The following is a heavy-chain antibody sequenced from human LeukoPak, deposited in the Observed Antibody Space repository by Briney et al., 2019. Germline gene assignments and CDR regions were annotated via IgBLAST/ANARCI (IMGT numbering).Heavy chain of an antibody. V-gene: IGHV1-69*13. CDR3: ARDQNILRRGVTKGYFDY. CDR1: GGTFSSYA. CDR2: IIPIFGTA. D-gene: IGHD3-10*01. Sequence: GASVKVSCKASGGTFSSYAISWVRQAPGQGLEWMGGIIPIFGTANYAQKFQGRVTITADESTSTAYMELSSLRSEDTAVYYCARDQNILRRGVTKGYFDYWGQGTLVTVSS. J-gene: IGHJ4*02.